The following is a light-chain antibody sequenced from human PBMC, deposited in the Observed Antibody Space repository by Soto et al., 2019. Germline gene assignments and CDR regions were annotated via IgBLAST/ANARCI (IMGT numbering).Light chain of an antibody. CDR1: QTGSNSY. Sequence: IVLTQSPGTLSLSPGERATLSCRASQTGSNSYLAWYQHKSGQAPRLLIYGVYTRASGIPDRFSGSGSGTEFTLTINSLQSEDSAVYYCQQHNQWPITFGQGTRLEIK. V-gene: IGKV3D-15*01. CDR3: QQHNQWPIT. J-gene: IGKJ5*01. CDR2: GVY.